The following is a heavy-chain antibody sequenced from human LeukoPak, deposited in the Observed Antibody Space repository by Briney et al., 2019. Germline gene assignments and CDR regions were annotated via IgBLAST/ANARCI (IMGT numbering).Heavy chain of an antibody. Sequence: ASVKVSCKASGYTFTGYYMHWVRQAPGQGLEWMGWINPKSGGTNYAQKFQGRVTMTRDTSISTAYMELSRLRSDDTAVYYCAGPYSSGWLGAFDIWGQGTMVTVSS. V-gene: IGHV1-2*02. J-gene: IGHJ3*02. CDR2: INPKSGGT. CDR1: GYTFTGYY. D-gene: IGHD6-19*01. CDR3: AGPYSSGWLGAFDI.